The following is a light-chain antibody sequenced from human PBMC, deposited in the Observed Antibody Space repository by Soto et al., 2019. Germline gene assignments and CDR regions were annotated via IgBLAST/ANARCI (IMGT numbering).Light chain of an antibody. CDR1: SSDVGGYNY. CDR2: EVN. Sequence: QSALTQPASVSGSPGQSITISCTGSSSDVGGYNYVSWFQQHPGKAPKLMIYEVNNRPSGVSNRFSGSKSGNTASLTISGLQSEDEADYYXAAWDDXLNGPSYVFGTGTKVTVL. J-gene: IGLJ1*01. CDR3: AAWDDXLNGPSYV. V-gene: IGLV2-14*01.